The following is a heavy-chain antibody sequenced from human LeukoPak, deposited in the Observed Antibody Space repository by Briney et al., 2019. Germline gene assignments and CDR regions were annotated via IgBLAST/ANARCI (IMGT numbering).Heavy chain of an antibody. Sequence: GASVKVSCKASGYTFTNYAINWVRQAPGQGLEWMGWNITNTGNPMYAQGFTGRFVFSFDTSVSTAYLQISSLMAEDTAAYYCARGSWFGEPDNWFDPWGQGTLVTVSS. CDR2: NITNTGNP. D-gene: IGHD3-10*01. V-gene: IGHV7-4-1*02. CDR3: ARGSWFGEPDNWFDP. J-gene: IGHJ5*02. CDR1: GYTFTNYA.